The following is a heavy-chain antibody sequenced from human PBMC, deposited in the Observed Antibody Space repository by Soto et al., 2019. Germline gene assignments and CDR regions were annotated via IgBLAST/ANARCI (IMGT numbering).Heavy chain of an antibody. V-gene: IGHV1-45*02. D-gene: IGHD3-22*01. CDR1: GNTFTYVY. CDR3: ASGRYDASGYFDY. CDR2: ITPFNGNT. Sequence: WASVKVSCKGSGNTFTYVYLHWVRQAPGQALEWMGWITPFNGNTKYAQKFQDRVTLTGDTSLNTAYMELSSLRSDDTAMFYCASGRYDASGYFDYWGQGTLVTSPQ. J-gene: IGHJ4*02.